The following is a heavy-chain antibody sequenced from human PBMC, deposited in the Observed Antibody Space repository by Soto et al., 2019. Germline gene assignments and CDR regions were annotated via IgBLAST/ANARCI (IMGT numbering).Heavy chain of an antibody. CDR2: IYYSGST. Sequence: QVQLQESGPGLVKPSQTLSLTCTVSGGSISSGGYYWSWIRQHPGKGLEWIGYIYYSGSTYYNPSLKSRVNISVDTSKNQFSLKLSSVTAADTAVYYCARDLGGYYYDSSGSPPYAFDIWGQGTMVTVSS. D-gene: IGHD3-22*01. V-gene: IGHV4-31*03. CDR1: GGSISSGGYY. J-gene: IGHJ3*02. CDR3: ARDLGGYYYDSSGSPPYAFDI.